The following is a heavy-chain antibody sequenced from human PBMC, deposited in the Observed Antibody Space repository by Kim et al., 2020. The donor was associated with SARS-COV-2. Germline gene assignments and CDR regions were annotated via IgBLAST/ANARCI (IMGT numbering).Heavy chain of an antibody. J-gene: IGHJ5*02. CDR2: TA. Sequence: TANYAQKFQGRVTITADEATSTAYMELSGLRSEDTAVYYCARAAAGFWFDPWGQGTLVTVSS. D-gene: IGHD6-13*01. CDR3: ARAAAGFWFDP. V-gene: IGHV1-69*01.